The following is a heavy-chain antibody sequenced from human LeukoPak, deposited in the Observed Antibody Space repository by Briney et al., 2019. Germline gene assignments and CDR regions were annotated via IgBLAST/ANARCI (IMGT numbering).Heavy chain of an antibody. V-gene: IGHV4-59*01. CDR2: IYYSGST. CDR1: GGSISSYY. D-gene: IGHD3-22*01. J-gene: IGHJ5*02. Sequence: SETLSLTCTVSGGSISSYYVSWIRQPPGKGLEWIGYIYYSGSTNYNPSLKSRVTISVDTSKNQFSLKLSSVPAADTAVYYCARGYSSGYYYDPWGQGTLVTVSS. CDR3: ARGYSSGYYYDP.